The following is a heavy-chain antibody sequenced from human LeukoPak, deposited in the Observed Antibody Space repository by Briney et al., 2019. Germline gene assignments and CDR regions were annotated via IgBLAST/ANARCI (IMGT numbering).Heavy chain of an antibody. V-gene: IGHV5-51*04. J-gene: IGHJ3*02. D-gene: IGHD2-15*01. CDR1: GYSFTTYW. Sequence: GESLKISCKVSGYSFTTYWIGWVRQMPGKGLEWMGIIYPGDSDTKYSPSFQGQVTISADKPISTAYLQWSSLKASDTAMYYCASEGIIAVGAAFDIWGQGTLVTVSS. CDR2: IYPGDSDT. CDR3: ASEGIIAVGAAFDI.